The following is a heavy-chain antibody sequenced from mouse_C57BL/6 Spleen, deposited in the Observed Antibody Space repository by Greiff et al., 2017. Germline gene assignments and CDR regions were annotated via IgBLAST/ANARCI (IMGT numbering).Heavy chain of an antibody. CDR1: GYTFTSYW. J-gene: IGHJ2*01. Sequence: QVHVKQPGAELVRPGTSVKLSCKASGYTFTSYWMHWVKQRPGQGLEWIGVIDPSDSYTNYNQKFKGKATLTVDTSSSTAYMQLSSLTSEDSAVYYCARDGTGGYWGQGTTLTVSS. D-gene: IGHD3-3*01. CDR2: IDPSDSYT. CDR3: ARDGTGGY. V-gene: IGHV1-59*01.